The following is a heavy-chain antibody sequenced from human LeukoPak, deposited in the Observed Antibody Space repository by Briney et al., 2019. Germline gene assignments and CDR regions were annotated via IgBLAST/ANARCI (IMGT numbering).Heavy chain of an antibody. J-gene: IGHJ5*02. CDR2: IYYSGST. CDR1: GGSISSGDYY. CDR3: ARALGPSDWFDP. V-gene: IGHV4-31*03. Sequence: SETLSLTRTVSGGSISSGDYYWSWIRQHPGKGLEWIGYIYYSGSTYYNPSLKSRVTISVDTSKNQFSLKLNSVTAADTAVYYCARALGPSDWFDPWGQGTLVTVSS.